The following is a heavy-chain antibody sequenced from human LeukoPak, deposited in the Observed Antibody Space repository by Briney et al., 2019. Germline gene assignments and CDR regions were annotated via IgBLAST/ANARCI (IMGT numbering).Heavy chain of an antibody. Sequence: GGSLRLSCAASGFTLSSYSMNWVRQAPGKGLEWVSSISSSSSYIYYADSVKGRFTISRDNSKNTLYLQMNSLRAEDTAVYYCARSQAACGGDCYPEYFDYWGQGTLVTVSS. V-gene: IGHV3-21*04. D-gene: IGHD2-21*02. CDR2: ISSSSSYI. CDR1: GFTLSSYS. CDR3: ARSQAACGGDCYPEYFDY. J-gene: IGHJ4*02.